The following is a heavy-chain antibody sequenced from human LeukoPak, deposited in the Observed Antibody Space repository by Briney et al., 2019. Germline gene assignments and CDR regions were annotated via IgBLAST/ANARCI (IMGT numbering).Heavy chain of an antibody. V-gene: IGHV3-7*01. D-gene: IGHD2-2*01. Sequence: GGSLRLSCAATGFTFSNYWLSWVRQPAARGLEGVANINQDGSEIHYVDSVKGRFTISRDNAKNSLYLQMNSLRAQDTAVYYCARAQQQPVTDWGHGTLVTVSS. CDR2: INQDGSEI. J-gene: IGHJ4*01. CDR1: GFTFSNYW. CDR3: ARAQQQPVTD.